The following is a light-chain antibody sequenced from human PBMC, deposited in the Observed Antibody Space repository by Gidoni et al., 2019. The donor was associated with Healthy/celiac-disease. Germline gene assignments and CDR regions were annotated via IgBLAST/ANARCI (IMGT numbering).Light chain of an antibody. CDR1: QSVSRSY. CDR2: GAS. J-gene: IGKJ1*01. Sequence: EIVLTQSPGTLSLSPGERATLSCRASQSVSRSYLAWYQQIPGQSPRLLIYGASSRATGIPDRFSGSGSVTGFTLTIRRLEPEDFAVYYCQQYGSSPKTFGQGTKVEIK. V-gene: IGKV3-20*01. CDR3: QQYGSSPKT.